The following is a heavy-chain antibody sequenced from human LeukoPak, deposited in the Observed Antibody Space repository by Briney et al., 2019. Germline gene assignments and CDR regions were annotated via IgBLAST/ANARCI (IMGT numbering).Heavy chain of an antibody. Sequence: SETLSLTCTVPGGSISSYYRSWIRQPPGKGLEWMGYIYYSGGTNYNPSLKSRVAISVDTSKNQFSLMLNSVTAADTAVYYCARFDTSGYYVDNWGQGTLVTVSS. CDR3: ARFDTSGYYVDN. CDR2: IYYSGGT. V-gene: IGHV4-59*01. J-gene: IGHJ4*02. CDR1: GGSISSYY. D-gene: IGHD3-22*01.